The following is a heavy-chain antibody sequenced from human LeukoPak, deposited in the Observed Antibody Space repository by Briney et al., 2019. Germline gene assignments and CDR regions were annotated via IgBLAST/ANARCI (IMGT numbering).Heavy chain of an antibody. CDR2: IASYGGTT. J-gene: IGHJ3*02. V-gene: IGHV3-23*01. Sequence: GGSLRLSCAASGFTFGNYAMSWVRQAPGKGLQWVSTIASYGGTTYYADSVKGRLTISRDNFKNAVYLQMNSLRAEDTAVYYXXXXHXXGSGRDAFDIWGQGTLVTVSS. D-gene: IGHD3-10*01. CDR3: XXXHXXGSGRDAFDI. CDR1: GFTFGNYA.